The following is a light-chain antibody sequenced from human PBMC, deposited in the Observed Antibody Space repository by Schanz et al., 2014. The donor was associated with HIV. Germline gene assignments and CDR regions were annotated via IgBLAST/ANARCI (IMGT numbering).Light chain of an antibody. V-gene: IGLV1-40*01. Sequence: QSVLTQPPSVSGAPGQRVTISCTGSGSIHWYQQLPGTAPKLLIYDNINRPSGVPVRFSGSKSGTSASLAIIGLQAEDEGDYYCQSYDSGPSGWVFGGGTKLTVL. CDR3: QSYDSGPSGWV. CDR1: GS. CDR2: DNI. J-gene: IGLJ3*02.